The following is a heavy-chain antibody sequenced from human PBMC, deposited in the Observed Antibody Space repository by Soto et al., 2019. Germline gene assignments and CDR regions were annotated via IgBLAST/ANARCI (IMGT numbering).Heavy chain of an antibody. J-gene: IGHJ5*02. Sequence: PSETLSLTYAVYGGSFSCYYWSWIRQPPGKGLEWIGEINHSGSTNYNPSLKSRVTISVDTSKNQFSLKLSSVTAADTAVYYCARSPYSSGWYPTLRRPNWFDPWGQGTLVTVSS. CDR3: ARSPYSSGWYPTLRRPNWFDP. CDR2: INHSGST. CDR1: GGSFSCYY. V-gene: IGHV4-34*01. D-gene: IGHD6-19*01.